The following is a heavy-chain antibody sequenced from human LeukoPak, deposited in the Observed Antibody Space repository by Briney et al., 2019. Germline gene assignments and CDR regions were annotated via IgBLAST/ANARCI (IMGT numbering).Heavy chain of an antibody. D-gene: IGHD6-13*01. V-gene: IGHV3-23*01. CDR1: GFTFSSYA. J-gene: IGHJ4*02. Sequence: GGSLRLSCAASGFTFSSYAMSWVRQAPGKGLEWVSVISNSGGSTFYADSVKGRFTISRDNSKNTLYLQMNSLRAEDTAVYYCARGLLVAAGIDYWGQGALVTVSS. CDR3: ARGLLVAAGIDY. CDR2: ISNSGGST.